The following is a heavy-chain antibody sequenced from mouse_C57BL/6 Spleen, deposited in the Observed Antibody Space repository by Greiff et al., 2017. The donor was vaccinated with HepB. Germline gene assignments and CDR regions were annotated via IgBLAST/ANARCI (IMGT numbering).Heavy chain of an antibody. CDR3: ARRITTGAMDY. V-gene: IGHV1-55*01. CDR2: IYPGSGST. CDR1: GYTFTSYW. D-gene: IGHD1-1*01. Sequence: QVQLKQPGAELVKPGASVKMSCKASGYTFTSYWITWVKQRPGQGLEWLGDIYPGSGSTNYHEKFKSTATLTVDTSSSTAYMQLSSLTSEDSAVYYCARRITTGAMDYWGQGTSVTVSS. J-gene: IGHJ4*01.